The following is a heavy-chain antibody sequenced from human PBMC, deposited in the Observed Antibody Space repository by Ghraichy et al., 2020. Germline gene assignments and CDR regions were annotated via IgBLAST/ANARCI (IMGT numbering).Heavy chain of an antibody. V-gene: IGHV4-34*01. CDR1: GGSFSGYY. CDR2: INHSGST. J-gene: IGHJ6*02. Sequence: ESLNISCAVYGGSFSGYYWSWIRQPPGKGLEWIGEINHSGSTNYNPSLKSRVTISVDTSKNQFSLKLSSVTAADTAVYYCARGKMAVRQYYYYGMDVWGQGTTVTVSS. CDR3: ARGKMAVRQYYYYGMDV. D-gene: IGHD5-24*01.